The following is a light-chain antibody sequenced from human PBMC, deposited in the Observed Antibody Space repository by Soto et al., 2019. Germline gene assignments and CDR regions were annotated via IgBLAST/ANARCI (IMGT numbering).Light chain of an antibody. CDR1: QSVSTY. CDR2: DAS. Sequence: EIVLSQSPATLSLSPGERATLSCRASQSVSTYLAWYQQRPGQAPRLLIYDASYRATDIPPRFSGSGSGTDFTLSISSLEPEDFAVYYCQQRRSWPPKITFGQGTRLDIK. CDR3: QQRRSWPPKIT. V-gene: IGKV3-11*01. J-gene: IGKJ5*01.